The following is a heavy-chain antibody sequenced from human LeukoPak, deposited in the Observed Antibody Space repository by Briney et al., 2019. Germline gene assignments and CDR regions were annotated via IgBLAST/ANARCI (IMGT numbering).Heavy chain of an antibody. CDR1: GFTFSSYS. CDR3: ARLQLVYAFDI. D-gene: IGHD6-6*01. V-gene: IGHV3-48*04. J-gene: IGHJ3*02. CDR2: ISSSSSTI. Sequence: PGGSLRLSCAASGFTFSSYSMNWVRQAPGKGLEWVSYISSSSSTIYYADSVKGRFTISRDNAKNSLYLQMNSLRAEDTAVYYCARLQLVYAFDIWGQGTMVTVSS.